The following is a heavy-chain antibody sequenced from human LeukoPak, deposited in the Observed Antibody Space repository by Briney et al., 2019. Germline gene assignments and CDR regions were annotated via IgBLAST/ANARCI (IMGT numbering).Heavy chain of an antibody. V-gene: IGHV3-48*01. CDR3: AREFSGSNYGFPFDY. J-gene: IGHJ4*02. Sequence: GGSLRLSCAASGFTFSSYSMNWVRQAPGKGLEWASYISSSSSTIYYADSAKGRFTISRDNAKNSLYLQMNSLRAEDTAVYYCAREFSGSNYGFPFDYWGQGTLVTVSS. D-gene: IGHD1-26*01. CDR1: GFTFSSYS. CDR2: ISSSSSTI.